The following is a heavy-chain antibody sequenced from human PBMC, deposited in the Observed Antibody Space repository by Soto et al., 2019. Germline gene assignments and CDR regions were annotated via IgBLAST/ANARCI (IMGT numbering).Heavy chain of an antibody. CDR2: IRCDSGNT. D-gene: IGHD3-16*01. Sequence: PGGSLTLSCAASGFTFNNFGMHWVRQAPGKGLEWVVVIRCDSGNTDYADSVKGRFTISRDNAKNSLYLQMNSLRPEDTALYYCTKARLWGGDGYNSYYYNAMDVWGQGTTVTVSS. CDR3: TKARLWGGDGYNSYYYNAMDV. J-gene: IGHJ6*02. CDR1: GFTFNNFG. V-gene: IGHV3-30*18.